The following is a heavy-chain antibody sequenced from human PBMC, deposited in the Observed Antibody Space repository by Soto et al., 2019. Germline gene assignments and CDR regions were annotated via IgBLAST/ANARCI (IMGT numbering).Heavy chain of an antibody. CDR3: ARGMIRGVVYYGVEV. J-gene: IGHJ6*02. CDR2: MSFDGSYK. Sequence: QEQLVESGGGAVQPGRSLRLSCTASGFSFSSYDMHWVRQAPGEGLEWVSAMSFDGSYKHYADSVKGRFTISRDNSENTFYLQMNGLRPEDTAVYFCARGMIRGVVYYGVEVWGQGTTVTVS. D-gene: IGHD3-10*01. CDR1: GFSFSSYD. V-gene: IGHV3-30*03.